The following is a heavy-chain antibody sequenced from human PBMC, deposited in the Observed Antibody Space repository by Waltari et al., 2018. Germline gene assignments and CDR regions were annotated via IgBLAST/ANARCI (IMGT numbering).Heavy chain of an antibody. D-gene: IGHD3-22*01. CDR2: VDPEDGET. J-gene: IGHJ4*02. CDR1: GYTFTDYY. Sequence: EVQLVQSGAEVKKPGATVKISCKASGYTFTDYYMHWVQQAPGKGLEWMGRVDPEDGETIYAEKFQGRVTITADTSTDTAYMELSSLRSEDTAVYYCLTYYYDSSGYYYYFDYWGQGTLVTVSS. CDR3: LTYYYDSSGYYYYFDY. V-gene: IGHV1-69-2*01.